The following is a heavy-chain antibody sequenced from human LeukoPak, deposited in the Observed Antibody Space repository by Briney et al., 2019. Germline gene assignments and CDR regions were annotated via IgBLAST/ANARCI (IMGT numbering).Heavy chain of an antibody. J-gene: IGHJ4*02. CDR1: GFTFSSYA. CDR3: AREPNSSGWYYFDY. Sequence: GGSLRLSCAAAGFTFSSYAMHWVRQAPGKGLEWVAVISYDGSNKYYADSVKGRFTISRDNSKKTLYLQMNSLRAEDTAVYYCAREPNSSGWYYFDYWGQGTLVTVSS. D-gene: IGHD6-19*01. V-gene: IGHV3-30-3*01. CDR2: ISYDGSNK.